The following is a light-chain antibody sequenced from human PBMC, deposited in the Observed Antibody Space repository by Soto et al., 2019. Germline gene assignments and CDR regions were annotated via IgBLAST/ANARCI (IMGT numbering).Light chain of an antibody. CDR1: TSDVGLYNY. V-gene: IGLV2-14*01. Sequence: SALTQPASVSGSPGQSITISCAGTTSDVGLYNYVSWYQLHPGKAPKVMIYDVTNRPSGVSNRFSGSKSGSTASLTISGLQAEDEADYYCFSYRSNTTHVFGTGTKVTVL. J-gene: IGLJ1*01. CDR2: DVT. CDR3: FSYRSNTTHV.